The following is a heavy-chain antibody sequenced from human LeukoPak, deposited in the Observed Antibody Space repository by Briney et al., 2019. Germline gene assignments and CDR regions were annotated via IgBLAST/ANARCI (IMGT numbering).Heavy chain of an antibody. CDR2: INHSGST. V-gene: IGHV4-34*01. Sequence: SETLSLTCAVYGGSFSGYYWSWIRQPPGKGLEWIGEINHSGSTNYNPSLKSRVTISVDTSKNQFSLKLSSVTATDTAVYYCASETWELLSVRAFDIWGQGTMVTVSS. J-gene: IGHJ3*02. CDR1: GGSFSGYY. CDR3: ASETWELLSVRAFDI. D-gene: IGHD1-26*01.